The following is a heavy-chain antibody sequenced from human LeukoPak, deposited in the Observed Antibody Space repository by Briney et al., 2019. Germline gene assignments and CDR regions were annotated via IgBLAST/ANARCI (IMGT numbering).Heavy chain of an antibody. V-gene: IGHV3-7*01. CDR2: IKQDGSEK. CDR1: GFTFSSYA. Sequence: GGSLRLSCAASGFTFSSYAMSWVRQAPGKGLEWVANIKQDGSEKYYVDSVKGRFTISRDNAKNSLSLQMNSLRAEDTAVYYCAGYCSITSCPLDYWGQGTLVTVSS. J-gene: IGHJ4*02. D-gene: IGHD2-2*01. CDR3: AGYCSITSCPLDY.